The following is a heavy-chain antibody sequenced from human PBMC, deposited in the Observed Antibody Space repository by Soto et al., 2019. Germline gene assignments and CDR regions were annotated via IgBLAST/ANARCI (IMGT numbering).Heavy chain of an antibody. V-gene: IGHV1-2*04. D-gene: IGHD3-3*01. CDR1: GYTFTGYY. CDR3: AIGMMTGTYYDFWSGEGDDAFDI. J-gene: IGHJ3*02. CDR2: INPNSGGT. Sequence: ASVKVSCKASGYTFTGYYMHWVRQAPGQGLEWMGWINPNSGGTNYAQKFQGWVTMTRDTSISTAYMELSRLRSDDTAVYYCAIGMMTGTYYDFWSGEGDDAFDIWGQGTMVTVSS.